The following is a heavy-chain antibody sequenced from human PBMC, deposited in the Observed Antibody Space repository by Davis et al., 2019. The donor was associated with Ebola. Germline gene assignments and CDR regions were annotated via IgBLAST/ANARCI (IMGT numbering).Heavy chain of an antibody. Sequence: PGGSLRLSCAASGFTFSSYGMHWVRQAPGKGLEWVAVIWYDGSNKHYADSVKGRFTISRDNSKNTLYLQMNSLRAEDTAVYYCAKGYAVFDYWGQGTLVTVSS. CDR2: IWYDGSNK. V-gene: IGHV3-33*06. CDR1: GFTFSSYG. CDR3: AKGYAVFDY. D-gene: IGHD2-2*01. J-gene: IGHJ4*02.